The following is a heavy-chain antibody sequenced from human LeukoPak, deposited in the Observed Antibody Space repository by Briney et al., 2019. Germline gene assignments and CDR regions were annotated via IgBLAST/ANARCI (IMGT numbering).Heavy chain of an antibody. V-gene: IGHV1-2*02. J-gene: IGHJ4*02. CDR2: INPNSGGT. D-gene: IGHD6-13*01. CDR1: GYTFTGYY. CDR3: ARARGGSIAAKDY. Sequence: ASVNVSCKASGYTFTGYYMHWVGQAPGQGREWMGWINPNSGGTNYAQKFQGRVTMPRDTSISTAYMELSRLRSDDTAVYYCARARGGSIAAKDYWGQGTLVTVSS.